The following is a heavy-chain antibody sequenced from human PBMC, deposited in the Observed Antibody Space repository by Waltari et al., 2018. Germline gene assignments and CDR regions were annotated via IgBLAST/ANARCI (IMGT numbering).Heavy chain of an antibody. CDR3: ATYIGASLGTAAFDV. Sequence: QLQLQESGPGLGKPSEPLSLTCSVSGGSITRNRHYWGWIRQPPGQGLEWIATISYSGATYSSPSLKSRVTISRDTSKNHLSLTLASVTAADTALYYCATYIGASLGTAAFDVWGQGTMVTVSS. D-gene: IGHD5-12*01. J-gene: IGHJ3*01. CDR1: GGSITRNRHY. V-gene: IGHV4-39*02. CDR2: ISYSGAT.